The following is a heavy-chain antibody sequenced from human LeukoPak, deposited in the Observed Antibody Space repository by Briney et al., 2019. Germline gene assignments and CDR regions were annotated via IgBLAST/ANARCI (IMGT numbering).Heavy chain of an antibody. CDR3: AGVTVVTEY. CDR1: GFTFSSYW. J-gene: IGHJ4*02. V-gene: IGHV3-74*01. D-gene: IGHD4-23*01. CDR2: TNIDGSST. Sequence: PGGSLRLSCAASGFTFSSYWMHWVRQTPGKGLVWVSRTNIDGSSTSYADSVKGRFTISRDNAKNTLYLQMNSLRAEDTAVYYCAGVTVVTEYWGQGTLVTVSS.